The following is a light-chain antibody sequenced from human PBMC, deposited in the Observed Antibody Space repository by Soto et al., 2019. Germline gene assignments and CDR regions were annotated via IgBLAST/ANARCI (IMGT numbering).Light chain of an antibody. J-gene: IGKJ3*01. CDR1: QTISSW. CDR2: AAS. Sequence: DLPMTQSPSTLSGSVGDRVTITCRASQTISSWLAWYQQKPGKAPKLLIYAASSLQSGVPSRFSGSGSGTDFTLTISSLQPEDFATYYCQQSYSAPRTFGPGTKVDIK. V-gene: IGKV1-39*01. CDR3: QQSYSAPRT.